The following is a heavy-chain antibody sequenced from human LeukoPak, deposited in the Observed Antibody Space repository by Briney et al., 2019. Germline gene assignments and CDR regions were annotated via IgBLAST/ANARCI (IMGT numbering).Heavy chain of an antibody. Sequence: GGSLRLSCAASGFTFSTYAMSWVRQAPGKGLEWVSSISSSGDSTYYGDSVKGRFTISRDNSKDTVYLHLSSLRAEDTAVYYCAKDLIARVRGSPMDVWGQGTRVIVSS. CDR2: ISSSGDST. CDR3: AKDLIARVRGSPMDV. CDR1: GFTFSTYA. V-gene: IGHV3-23*01. D-gene: IGHD3-10*01. J-gene: IGHJ6*02.